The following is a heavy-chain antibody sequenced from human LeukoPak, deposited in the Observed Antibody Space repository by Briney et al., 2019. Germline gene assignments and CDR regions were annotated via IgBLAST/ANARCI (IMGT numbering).Heavy chain of an antibody. V-gene: IGHV3-21*01. CDR1: GFTFSSYS. Sequence: GGSLRLSCAASGFTFSSYSMNWVRQAPGKGLEWVSSISSSSSYIYYADSVKGRFTISRDNAKNSLYLQMNRLRAEDTAVYYCAREGDFWSGYYFDYWGQGTLVTVSS. J-gene: IGHJ4*02. CDR2: ISSSSSYI. D-gene: IGHD3-3*01. CDR3: AREGDFWSGYYFDY.